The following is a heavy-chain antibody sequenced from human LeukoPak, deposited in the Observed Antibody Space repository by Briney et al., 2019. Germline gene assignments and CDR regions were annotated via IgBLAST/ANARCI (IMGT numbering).Heavy chain of an antibody. V-gene: IGHV4-38-2*02. Sequence: SETLSLTCTVSGYSISNAYYWGWIRQPPGKGLEWIGSLYHSGSTYYNPSLKSRVTTSVDTSKNRFSLKLTSVTAADTAVYYCARHGVVVVVARFDYWGQGTLVTVSS. CDR2: LYHSGST. D-gene: IGHD2-15*01. CDR1: GYSISNAYY. CDR3: ARHGVVVVVARFDY. J-gene: IGHJ4*02.